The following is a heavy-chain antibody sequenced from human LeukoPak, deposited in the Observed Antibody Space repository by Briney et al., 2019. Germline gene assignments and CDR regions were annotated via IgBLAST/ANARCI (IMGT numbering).Heavy chain of an antibody. CDR2: IYYSGST. J-gene: IGHJ3*02. V-gene: IGHV4-39*07. CDR1: GGSISSSSYY. Sequence: PSETLSLTCTVSGGSISSSSYYWGWIRQPPGKGLEWIGSIYYSGSTYYNPSLKSRVTISVDTSKNQFSLKLSSVTAADTAVYYCARDSPYYYDSSGNIWGQGTMVTVSS. CDR3: ARDSPYYYDSSGNI. D-gene: IGHD3-22*01.